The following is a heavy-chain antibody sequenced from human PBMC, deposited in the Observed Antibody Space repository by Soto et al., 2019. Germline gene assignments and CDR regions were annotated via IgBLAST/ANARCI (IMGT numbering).Heavy chain of an antibody. D-gene: IGHD3-10*01. J-gene: IGHJ6*02. Sequence: SETLSLTCTVSGGSISSGGYYWSWVRQHPGKGLEWIGYIYYSGSTYYNPSLKSRVTISVDTSKNQFSLKLSSVTAADTAVYYCARSHGSGSYSYYYGMDVWGQGTTVTVSS. CDR3: ARSHGSGSYSYYYGMDV. CDR2: IYYSGST. V-gene: IGHV4-31*03. CDR1: GGSISSGGYY.